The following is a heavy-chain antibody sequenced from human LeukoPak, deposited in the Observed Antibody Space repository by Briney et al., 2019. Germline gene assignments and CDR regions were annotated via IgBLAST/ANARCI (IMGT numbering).Heavy chain of an antibody. Sequence: ASVTVSCKASVYTFTIYGISWVRQAPGQGREWMGWISAYNGNTNYAQKFQGRVTITADKSTSTAYMEVSSLRSEDTAVYYCARDTSEYGSGSYYKRYFDYWGQGTLVTVSS. CDR2: ISAYNGNT. J-gene: IGHJ4*02. CDR1: VYTFTIYG. D-gene: IGHD3-10*01. CDR3: ARDTSEYGSGSYYKRYFDY. V-gene: IGHV1-18*01.